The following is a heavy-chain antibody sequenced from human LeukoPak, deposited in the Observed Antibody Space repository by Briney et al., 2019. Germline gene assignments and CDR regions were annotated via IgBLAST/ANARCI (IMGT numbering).Heavy chain of an antibody. CDR1: GYSISSGYY. CDR3: ARGPLIAAAGIFLDYFDY. Sequence: SETLSLTCTVSGYSISSGYYWGWIRQPPGKGLEWIGSIYHSGSTYYNPSLKSRVTISVDTSKNQFSLKLSSVTAADTAVYYCARGPLIAAAGIFLDYFDYWGQGTLVTVSS. D-gene: IGHD6-13*01. CDR2: IYHSGST. V-gene: IGHV4-38-2*02. J-gene: IGHJ4*02.